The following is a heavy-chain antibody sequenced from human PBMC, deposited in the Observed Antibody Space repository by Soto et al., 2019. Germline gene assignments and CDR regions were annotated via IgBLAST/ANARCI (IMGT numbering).Heavy chain of an antibody. CDR2: IIPGTA. Sequence: QVQLVQSGAEVKKPGSSVKVSCKASGGTFSSYAISWVRQAPGQGLEWMGGIIPGTANYAQKFQGRVTITADESTSTAYMGLSSLRSEDTAVYYCARSQGSSTSLEIYYYYYYGMDVWGQGTTVTVSS. J-gene: IGHJ6*02. D-gene: IGHD2-2*01. CDR3: ARSQGSSTSLEIYYYYYYGMDV. V-gene: IGHV1-69*01. CDR1: GGTFSSYA.